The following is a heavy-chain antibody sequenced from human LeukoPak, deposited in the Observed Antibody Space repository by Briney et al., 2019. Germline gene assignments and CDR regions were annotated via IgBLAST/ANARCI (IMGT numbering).Heavy chain of an antibody. J-gene: IGHJ6*02. V-gene: IGHV3-30*18. Sequence: PGGSLRLSCAASGFTFSSYGMHWVRQAPGKGLEWVAVISYDGSNKYYADSVKGRFTISRDNSKNTLYLQMNSLRAEDTAVYYCAKDRATYYGFWSGLYYYYYYGMDVWGQGTTVTVSS. CDR2: ISYDGSNK. CDR3: AKDRATYYGFWSGLYYYYYYGMDV. D-gene: IGHD3-3*01. CDR1: GFTFSSYG.